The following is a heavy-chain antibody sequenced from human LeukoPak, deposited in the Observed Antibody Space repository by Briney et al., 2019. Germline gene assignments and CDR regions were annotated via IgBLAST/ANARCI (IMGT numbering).Heavy chain of an antibody. CDR2: IWYDGNNK. D-gene: IGHD6-13*01. CDR1: GFTLTGYG. Sequence: GGSLRLFCAASGFTLTGYGMHWVRQAPGKGLEWVAVIWYDGNNKYYVDSVKGRFTISRDTSKNTPYLQMNSLRGEDTAIYYCARDGLASIGLDMWGQGTVVTVSS. V-gene: IGHV3-33*01. CDR3: ARDGLASIGLDM. J-gene: IGHJ3*02.